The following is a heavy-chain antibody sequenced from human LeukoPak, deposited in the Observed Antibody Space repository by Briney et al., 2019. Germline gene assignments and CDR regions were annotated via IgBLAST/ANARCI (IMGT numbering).Heavy chain of an antibody. Sequence: PGGSLRLSCGASGFTFSSYGMHWVRQAPGKGLEWVAFLRYDGSNKYYADSVKGRFTISRDNSKNTLYLQMNSLRAEDTAVYYCAKALAVARLFSGYSYWGQGTLVTVSS. D-gene: IGHD3-22*01. J-gene: IGHJ4*02. CDR3: AKALAVARLFSGYSY. V-gene: IGHV3-30*02. CDR2: LRYDGSNK. CDR1: GFTFSSYG.